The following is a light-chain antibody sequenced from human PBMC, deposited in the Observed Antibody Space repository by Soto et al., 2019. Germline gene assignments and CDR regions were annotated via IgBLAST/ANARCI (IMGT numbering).Light chain of an antibody. CDR2: TTS. V-gene: IGKV3-20*01. J-gene: IGKJ2*01. CDR3: QQYVTSPYT. CDR1: QSVASSC. Sequence: EIVLTQSPGTLSLSPGERATLSCTASQSVASSCLAWYQRKPGQAPRLLIHTTSIRATDIPDRFSGSGSGTDFTLTISRLEPEDSAVYFCQQYVTSPYTFGQGTKLEI.